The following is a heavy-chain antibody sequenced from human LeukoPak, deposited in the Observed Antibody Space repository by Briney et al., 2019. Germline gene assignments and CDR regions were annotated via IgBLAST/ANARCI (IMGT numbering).Heavy chain of an antibody. CDR1: GFMVSSNY. Sequence: GGSLRLSCAASGFMVSSNYMSWVRQAPGKGLEWVSVIYSGGNTYYADSVKGRFTISRDNAKNSLYLQMNSLRAEDTAVYYCATSRFVVVTAIHTHWGQGTLVTVSS. CDR3: ATSRFVVVTAIHTH. CDR2: IYSGGNT. J-gene: IGHJ4*02. D-gene: IGHD2-21*02. V-gene: IGHV3-66*01.